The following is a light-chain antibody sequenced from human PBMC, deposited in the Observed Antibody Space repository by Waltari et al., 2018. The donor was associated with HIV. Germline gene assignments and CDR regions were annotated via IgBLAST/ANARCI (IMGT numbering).Light chain of an antibody. CDR1: SSSIGSNT. Sequence: LVPQPPSASGTPGQWAVITCPATSSSIGSNTINCFQHLPGPAPRLLLYNTSLRPTGVPDRFSGSKAGTSASRAISGLQSDDEADFYCAAWDDSLNAWVVGGGTKLTVL. J-gene: IGLJ3*02. CDR3: AAWDDSLNAWV. CDR2: NTS. V-gene: IGLV1-44*01.